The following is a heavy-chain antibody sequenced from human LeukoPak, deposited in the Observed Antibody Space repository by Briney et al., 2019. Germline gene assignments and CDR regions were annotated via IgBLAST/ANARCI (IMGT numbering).Heavy chain of an antibody. J-gene: IGHJ4*02. V-gene: IGHV1-8*01. D-gene: IGHD6-19*01. CDR2: MNPNSGNT. Sequence: GASETVSFTSSVYTFTIYDINWVRQAPGQGLEWMGWMNPNSGNTGYAQKFQGRVTMTRNTSISTAYMELSSLRSEDTAVYYCARGPNPCAVAGYFDYWGQGTLVTVSS. CDR1: VYTFTIYD. CDR3: ARGPNPCAVAGYFDY.